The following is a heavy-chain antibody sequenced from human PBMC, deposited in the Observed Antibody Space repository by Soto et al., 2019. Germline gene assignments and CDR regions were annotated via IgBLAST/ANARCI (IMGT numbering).Heavy chain of an antibody. Sequence: SETLSLTCTVSGGSISSYYWSWIRQPAGKGLEWIGRIYTSGSTNYNPSLKSRVTMSVDTSKNQFSLKLSSVTAADTAVYYCAREEVNYDLNWFDPWGQGTLVTVSS. CDR2: IYTSGST. J-gene: IGHJ5*02. V-gene: IGHV4-4*07. D-gene: IGHD3-3*01. CDR3: AREEVNYDLNWFDP. CDR1: GGSISSYY.